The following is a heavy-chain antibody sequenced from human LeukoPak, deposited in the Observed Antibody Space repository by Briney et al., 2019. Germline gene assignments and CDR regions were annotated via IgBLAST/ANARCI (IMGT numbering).Heavy chain of an antibody. J-gene: IGHJ4*02. CDR1: GFTFSRYW. CDR3: VRYKPRGSYYGSIFDS. D-gene: IGHD1-26*01. V-gene: IGHV3-7*01. CDR2: IRDDGGEI. Sequence: PGGSLRLSCEASGFTFSRYWISWVRQAPGKGLEGVANIRDDGGEIYYVDSVKGRFTISRDNAKSSLFLQMNSLRGEDTAVYYCVRYKPRGSYYGSIFDSWGQGTPVTVSS.